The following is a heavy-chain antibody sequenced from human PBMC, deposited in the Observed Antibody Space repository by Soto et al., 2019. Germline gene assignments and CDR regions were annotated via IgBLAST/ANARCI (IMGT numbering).Heavy chain of an antibody. CDR3: VRGYSDYTDYFDY. D-gene: IGHD5-12*01. CDR1: GFSFSSFW. J-gene: IGHJ4*02. Sequence: PGGSLRLSCAASGFSFSSFWMIWVRQAPGKGLEWVAIIKQDGCEKHYVDSVKGRFTVSRDNAEKSLYLQMDSLRPDDTALYYCVRGYSDYTDYFDYWGQGALVTVSS. CDR2: IKQDGCEK. V-gene: IGHV3-7*03.